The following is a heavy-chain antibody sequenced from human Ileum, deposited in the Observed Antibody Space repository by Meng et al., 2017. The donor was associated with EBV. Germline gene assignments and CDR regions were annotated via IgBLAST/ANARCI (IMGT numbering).Heavy chain of an antibody. CDR1: GYTYRSHA. V-gene: IGHV7-4-1*02. CDR2: INSNTGNS. D-gene: IGHD6-19*01. CDR3: AREAGQGWYYFDY. J-gene: IGHJ4*02. Sequence: QVQLGQSGSEFREPGASVKVSFKASGYTYRSHAMSGVRQAPGQGLEWMGWINSNTGNSTYAQGFTGRFVFSLDTSVSTAYLHINSLKTEDTAVYYCAREAGQGWYYFDYWGQGTLVTVSS.